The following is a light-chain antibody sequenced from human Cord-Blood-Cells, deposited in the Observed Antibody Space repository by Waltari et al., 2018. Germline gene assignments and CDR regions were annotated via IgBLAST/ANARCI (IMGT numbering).Light chain of an antibody. Sequence: DIVMTQSPDSLAVSLGERATINCKSSQSVLYSSNNKNYLAWYKQKPGQPPKLLIYWASTRESGVPDRFSGSGSVTDFTLTISSLQAEDVAVYYCQQYYSTPLTFGGGTKVEIK. J-gene: IGKJ4*01. CDR1: QSVLYSSNNKNY. V-gene: IGKV4-1*01. CDR2: WAS. CDR3: QQYYSTPLT.